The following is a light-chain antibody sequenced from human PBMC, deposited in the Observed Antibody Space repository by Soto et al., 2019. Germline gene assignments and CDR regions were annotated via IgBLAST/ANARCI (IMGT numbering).Light chain of an antibody. J-gene: IGLJ3*02. V-gene: IGLV1-40*01. CDR3: QSFDSSLTVWV. CDR1: SSNIGAGYD. Sequence: QPVLTQPPSVSGAPGQRVTISCTGSSSNIGAGYDVQWYQQFPGTVPKLLIYSSNNRPSGVPDRFSGSKSDTSASLAITGLQAEDEADYYCQSFDSSLTVWVFGGGTKLTVL. CDR2: SSN.